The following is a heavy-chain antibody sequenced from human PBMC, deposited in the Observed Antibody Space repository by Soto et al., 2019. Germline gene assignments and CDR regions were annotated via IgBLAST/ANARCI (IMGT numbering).Heavy chain of an antibody. V-gene: IGHV3-23*01. J-gene: IGHJ3*02. Sequence: GGSLRLSCAASGFTFSSYAMSWVRQAPGKGLEWVSAISGGGGSTYYADSVKGRFTTSRDNSKNTLYLQMNSLRAEDTAVYYCAKNAQTIVATILGAFDIWGQGTMVTVSS. CDR3: AKNAQTIVATILGAFDI. CDR2: ISGGGGST. D-gene: IGHD5-12*01. CDR1: GFTFSSYA.